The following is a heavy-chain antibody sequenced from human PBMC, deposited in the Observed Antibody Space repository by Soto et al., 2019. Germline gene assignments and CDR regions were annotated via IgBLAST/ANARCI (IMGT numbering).Heavy chain of an antibody. CDR1: GYTFTSYG. V-gene: IGHV1-18*01. J-gene: IGHJ5*02. CDR2: ISAYNGNT. D-gene: IGHD6-19*01. Sequence: ASVKVSCKASGYTFTSYGISWVRQAPGQGLEWMGWISAYNGNTNYAQKLQGRVTMTTDTSTSTAYMELRSLRSDDTAVYYCARDGPYSSGWYGGWFDPWGQGTLVTVSS. CDR3: ARDGPYSSGWYGGWFDP.